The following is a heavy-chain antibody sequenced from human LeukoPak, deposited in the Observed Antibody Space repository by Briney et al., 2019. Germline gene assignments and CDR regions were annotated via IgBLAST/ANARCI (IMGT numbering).Heavy chain of an antibody. CDR1: GYTFTSYD. CDR3: AKDRGFGGSSTFDI. Sequence: ASVKVSCKASGYTFTSYDINWVRQATGQGLEWMGWMNPNSGNTGYAQKFQGRVTITRNTSISTAYMELSSLRSEDTAVYYCAKDRGFGGSSTFDIWGQGTVVTVSS. D-gene: IGHD2-15*01. V-gene: IGHV1-8*03. CDR2: MNPNSGNT. J-gene: IGHJ3*02.